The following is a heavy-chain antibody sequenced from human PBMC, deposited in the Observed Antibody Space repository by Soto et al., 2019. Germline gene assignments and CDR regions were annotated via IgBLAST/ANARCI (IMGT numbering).Heavy chain of an antibody. Sequence: ASVKVSCKASGYTFTSYGISWVRQAPGQGLEWMGWISAYNGNTNYAQKLQGRVTMTRDTSTSTAYMELRSLRSDDTAVYYCAREVKGSSWYVVAKNRSGWFDPWGQGTLVTVSS. CDR2: ISAYNGNT. CDR1: GYTFTSYG. CDR3: AREVKGSSWYVVAKNRSGWFDP. D-gene: IGHD6-13*01. V-gene: IGHV1-18*01. J-gene: IGHJ5*02.